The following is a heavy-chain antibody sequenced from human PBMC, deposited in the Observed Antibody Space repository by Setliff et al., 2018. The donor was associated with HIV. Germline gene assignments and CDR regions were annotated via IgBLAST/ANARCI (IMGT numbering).Heavy chain of an antibody. CDR2: INTNTGNP. J-gene: IGHJ6*03. Sequence: ASVKVSCKASGYSLTSYSINWVRQAPGQGLEWMGYINTNTGNPTYAQGFTGRFVFSVDTPVSTAYLQIFSLKAEDTAVYYCTIDHTPPPNYDFWSGQIDLRNIFYYMDVWGTGSPVTVSS. V-gene: IGHV7-4-1*01. CDR1: GYSLTSYS. D-gene: IGHD3-3*01. CDR3: TIDHTPPPNYDFWSGQIDLRNIFYYMDV.